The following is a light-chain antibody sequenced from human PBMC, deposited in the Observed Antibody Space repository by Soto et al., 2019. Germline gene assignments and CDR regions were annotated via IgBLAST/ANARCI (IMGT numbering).Light chain of an antibody. CDR2: GAL. J-gene: IGKJ5*01. V-gene: IGKV3-20*01. Sequence: VLTQSPVPLSLAPWGMASRSFRVNHIVNNFYLSWYKQKPGQAPRLLISGALDRATRITVRVSGSGTETAFTITISKLEPEASEVYHRQQNGTSPITFGQGTRLEIK. CDR1: HIVNNFY. CDR3: QQNGTSPIT.